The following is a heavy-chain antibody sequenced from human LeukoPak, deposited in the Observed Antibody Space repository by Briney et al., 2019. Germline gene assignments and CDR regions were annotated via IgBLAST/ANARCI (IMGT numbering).Heavy chain of an antibody. J-gene: IGHJ4*02. CDR2: INHSGGT. D-gene: IGHD5-18*01. V-gene: IGHV4-34*01. CDR3: ARRSYGDY. Sequence: PSETLSLTCAVYGESFSGYYWSWIRQPPGKGLEWIGEINHSGGTNYNPSLKSRVTISVDTSKSQFSLRLSSVTAADTAVYYCARRSYGDYWGQGTLVTVSS. CDR1: GESFSGYY.